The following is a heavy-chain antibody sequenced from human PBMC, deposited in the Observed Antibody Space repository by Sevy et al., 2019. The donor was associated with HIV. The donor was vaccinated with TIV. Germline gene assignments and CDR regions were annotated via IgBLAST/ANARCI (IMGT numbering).Heavy chain of an antibody. Sequence: GESLKISCAASGFTFSSYDMHWVRQATGKGLEWVSAIGTAGDTYYPGSVKGRFTISRENAKNSLYLQMNSLRAGDRAGYYCARGKVYSSSWYTYYYYGMDVWGQGTTVTVSS. CDR3: ARGKVYSSSWYTYYYYGMDV. CDR1: GFTFSSYD. V-gene: IGHV3-13*01. D-gene: IGHD6-13*01. CDR2: IGTAGDT. J-gene: IGHJ6*02.